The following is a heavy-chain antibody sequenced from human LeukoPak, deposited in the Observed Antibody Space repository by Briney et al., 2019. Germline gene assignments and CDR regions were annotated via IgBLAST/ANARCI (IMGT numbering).Heavy chain of an antibody. D-gene: IGHD3-10*01. Sequence: QTGGSLRLSCAASGFTFSSYGMHWVRQAPGKGLEWVAFIRYDGSNKYYADSVKGRFTISRDNSKNTLYLQMNSLRAEDTAVYYCAKDWDSYGSGSFDAFDIWGQGTMVTVSS. CDR1: GFTFSSYG. CDR2: IRYDGSNK. V-gene: IGHV3-30*02. J-gene: IGHJ3*02. CDR3: AKDWDSYGSGSFDAFDI.